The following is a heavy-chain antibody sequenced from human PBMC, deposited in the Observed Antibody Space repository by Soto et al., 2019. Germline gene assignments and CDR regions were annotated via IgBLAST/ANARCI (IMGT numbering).Heavy chain of an antibody. J-gene: IGHJ6*02. V-gene: IGHV1-69*01. CDR3: ASPPRQQLVSYYYYGMDV. CDR2: IIPIFGTA. Sequence: SVKVSFNASGGTFSSYAISLVRQSPGQGLEWMGGIIPIFGTASYAQKFQGRVTITADESTSTAYMELSSLRSEDTAVYYCASPPRQQLVSYYYYGMDVWGQGTTVTVSS. CDR1: GGTFSSYA. D-gene: IGHD6-13*01.